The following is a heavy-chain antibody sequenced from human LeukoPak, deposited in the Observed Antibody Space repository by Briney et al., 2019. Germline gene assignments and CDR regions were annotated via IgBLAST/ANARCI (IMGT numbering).Heavy chain of an antibody. D-gene: IGHD6-19*01. CDR1: GFTFSRYA. CDR2: ISDDATGK. V-gene: IGHV3-23*01. CDR3: ARRDNTGWYAIDY. Sequence: GGSLRLSCVASGFTFSRYAMAWVRQAPGKGLEWVSSISDDATGKYYADSVRGRFTISRDKSQNTVYLQMNSLSAEDTALYYCARRDNTGWYAIDYWGQGTLVTVSS. J-gene: IGHJ4*02.